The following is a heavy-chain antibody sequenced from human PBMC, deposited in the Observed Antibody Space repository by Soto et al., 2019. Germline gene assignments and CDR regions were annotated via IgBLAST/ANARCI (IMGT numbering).Heavy chain of an antibody. J-gene: IGHJ3*02. D-gene: IGHD3-22*01. CDR1: GGTFSSYA. CDR2: IIPIFGTA. Sequence: SVKVSCKASGGTFSSYAISWVRQAPGQGLEWMGGIIPIFGTANYAQKFQGRVTITADESTSTAYMELSSLRSEDTAVYYCARNRGSYYYDSSGYYYGDALDIWGQGTMVTV. CDR3: ARNRGSYYYDSSGYYYGDALDI. V-gene: IGHV1-69*13.